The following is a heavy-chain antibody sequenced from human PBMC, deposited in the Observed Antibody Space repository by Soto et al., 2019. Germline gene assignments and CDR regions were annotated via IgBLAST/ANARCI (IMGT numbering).Heavy chain of an antibody. V-gene: IGHV3-48*03. D-gene: IGHD6-19*01. CDR3: ARDRGQESPRVIGYSSGWYPLDY. CDR2: ISSSGSTI. Sequence: GGSLRLSCAASGFTFSSYEMNWVRQAPGKGLEWVSYISSSGSTIYYADSVKGRFTISRDNAKNSLYLQMNSLRAEDTAVYYWARDRGQESPRVIGYSSGWYPLDYWGQGTLVTVSS. CDR1: GFTFSSYE. J-gene: IGHJ4*02.